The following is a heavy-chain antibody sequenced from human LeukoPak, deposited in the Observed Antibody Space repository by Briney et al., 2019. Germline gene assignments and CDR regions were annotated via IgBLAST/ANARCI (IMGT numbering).Heavy chain of an antibody. CDR3: ARALAAASHTSFDY. CDR2: IYSGGTT. V-gene: IGHV3-66*01. D-gene: IGHD6-13*01. Sequence: PGGSLRLSCAASGFTFSSYAMSWVRQAPGKGLEWVSIIYSGGTTYYADSVKGRFTISRDISKNTVYLQMNSLRAEDTAVYYCARALAAASHTSFDYWGQGTLVTVSS. J-gene: IGHJ4*02. CDR1: GFTFSSYA.